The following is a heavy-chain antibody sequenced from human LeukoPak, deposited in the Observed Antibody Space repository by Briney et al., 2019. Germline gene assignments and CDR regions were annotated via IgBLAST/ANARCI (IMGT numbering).Heavy chain of an antibody. Sequence: KSSGALSLTCAVSGGSISSSNWWSWVRQPPGKGLELIGEIYHSGSTNYNPSLKSRVTISVDTSKNQFSLKLSSVTAADTAVYYCARHGWELREYYFDYWGQGTLVTVSS. D-gene: IGHD1-26*01. V-gene: IGHV4-4*02. CDR3: ARHGWELREYYFDY. CDR1: GGSISSSNW. J-gene: IGHJ4*02. CDR2: IYHSGST.